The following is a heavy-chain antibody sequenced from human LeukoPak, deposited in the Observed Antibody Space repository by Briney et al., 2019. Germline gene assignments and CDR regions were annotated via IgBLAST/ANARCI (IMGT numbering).Heavy chain of an antibody. CDR2: ISGSGGST. CDR1: GGSISSGSYY. Sequence: ETLSLTCTVSGGSISSGSYYWSWVRQAPGKGLEWVSAISGSGGSTYYADSVKGRFTISRDNSKNTLYLQMNSLRAEDTAVYYCAKDYYDSSGPPQAFDIWGQGTMVTVSS. D-gene: IGHD3-22*01. J-gene: IGHJ3*02. CDR3: AKDYYDSSGPPQAFDI. V-gene: IGHV3-23*01.